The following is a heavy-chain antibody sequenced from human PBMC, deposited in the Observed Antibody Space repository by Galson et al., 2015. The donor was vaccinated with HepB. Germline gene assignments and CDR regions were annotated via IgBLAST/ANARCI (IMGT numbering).Heavy chain of an antibody. CDR1: GDSVSSNSAA. CDR2: TYYRSKWYN. V-gene: IGHV6-1*01. D-gene: IGHD6-19*01. J-gene: IGHJ4*02. CDR3: ARDLLLIAVAGTGFDY. Sequence: CAISGDSVSSNSAAWNWIRQSPSRGLEWLGRTYYRSKWYNDYAVSVKSRITINPDTSKNQFSLQLNSVTPEDTAVYYCARDLLLIAVAGTGFDYWGQGTLVTVSA.